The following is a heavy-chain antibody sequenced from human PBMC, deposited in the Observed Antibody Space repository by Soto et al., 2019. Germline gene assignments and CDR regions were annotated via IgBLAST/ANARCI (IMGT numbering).Heavy chain of an antibody. D-gene: IGHD2-15*01. CDR3: ARALGDIVVVVAADHDAFDI. V-gene: IGHV3-48*03. CDR2: ISSSGSTI. Sequence: QPGGSLRLSCAASGFTFSSYEMNWVRQAPGKGLEWVSYISSSGSTIYYADSVKGRFTISRDNAKNSLYLQMNSLRAEDTAVYYCARALGDIVVVVAADHDAFDIWGQGTMVTVSS. CDR1: GFTFSSYE. J-gene: IGHJ3*02.